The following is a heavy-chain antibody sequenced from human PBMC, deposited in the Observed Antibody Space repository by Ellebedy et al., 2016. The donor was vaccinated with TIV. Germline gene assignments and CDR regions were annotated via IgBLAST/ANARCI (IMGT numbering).Heavy chain of an antibody. CDR2: INSSSGTI. J-gene: IGHJ4*02. D-gene: IGHD6-19*01. CDR3: ARHSVSYNSGWHRVIDC. CDR1: GFTFSAYN. V-gene: IGHV3-48*02. Sequence: PGGSLRLSCAASGFTFSAYNMNWVRQAPGKGLEWVSYINSSSGTIYYADSVKGRFTISRDNAKNSLFLQMNGMRDEDTAVYYCARHSVSYNSGWHRVIDCWGQGTLVTVSS.